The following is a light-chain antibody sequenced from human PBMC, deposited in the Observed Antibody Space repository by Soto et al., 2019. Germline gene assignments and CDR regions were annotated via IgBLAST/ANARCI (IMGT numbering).Light chain of an antibody. Sequence: IVLTQSPGTLSLSPGERATLSCRASQSLINSFIAWYQQKPGQAPRLLIYDTSSRATGIPDRFSGSGSGTDFTLTISSLEPEDFAVYYCQQRSNWPPITFGQGTRL. V-gene: IGKV3D-20*02. CDR1: QSLINSF. J-gene: IGKJ5*01. CDR2: DTS. CDR3: QQRSNWPPIT.